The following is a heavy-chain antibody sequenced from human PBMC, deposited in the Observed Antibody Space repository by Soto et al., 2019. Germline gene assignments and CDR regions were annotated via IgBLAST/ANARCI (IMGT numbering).Heavy chain of an antibody. CDR1: GGSISSYY. CDR3: AGGDLVRGVMDFDY. Sequence: PSETLSLTCTVSGGSISSYYWSWIRQPPGKGLEWIGYIYYSGSTNYNPSLKSRVTISVDTSKNQFSLKLSSVTAADTAVYYCAGGDLVRGVMDFDYWGQGTLVTVSS. CDR2: IYYSGST. V-gene: IGHV4-59*01. J-gene: IGHJ4*02. D-gene: IGHD3-10*01.